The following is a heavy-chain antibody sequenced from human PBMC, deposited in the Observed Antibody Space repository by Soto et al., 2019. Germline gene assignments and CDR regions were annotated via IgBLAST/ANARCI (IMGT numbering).Heavy chain of an antibody. CDR1: GFTFSSYA. CDR3: AKNLRAYYYYGMDV. J-gene: IGHJ6*02. V-gene: IGHV3-23*01. D-gene: IGHD4-17*01. Sequence: PGGSLRLSCAASGFTFSSYAMSWVRQAPGKGLEWVSAISGSGGSTYYADSVKGRFTISRDNSKNTPYLQMNSLRAEDTAVYYCAKNLRAYYYYGMDVWGQGTTVTVSS. CDR2: ISGSGGST.